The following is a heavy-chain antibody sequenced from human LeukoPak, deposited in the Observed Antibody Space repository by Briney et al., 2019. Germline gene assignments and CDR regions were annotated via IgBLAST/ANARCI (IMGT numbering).Heavy chain of an antibody. CDR2: INSDGSST. CDR3: ARVRAKGVTMVRGVIITPLGY. V-gene: IGHV3-74*01. CDR1: GFTFSSYW. J-gene: IGHJ4*02. D-gene: IGHD3-10*01. Sequence: LPGGSLRLSCAASGFTFSSYWMHWVRQAPGKGLVWVSRINSDGSSTSYADSVKGRFTISRDNAKNTLYLQMNSLRAEDTAVYYCARVRAKGVTMVRGVIITPLGYWGQGTLVTVSS.